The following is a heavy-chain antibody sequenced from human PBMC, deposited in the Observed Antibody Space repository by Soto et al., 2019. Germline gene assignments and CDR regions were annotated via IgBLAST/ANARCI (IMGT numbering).Heavy chain of an antibody. J-gene: IGHJ5*02. CDR2: ISYDGSNK. CDR3: ARDDSYYWFDP. Sequence: QVPLVESGGGVVQPGRSLRLSCAASGFTFSSYAMHWVRQAPGKGLEWVAVISYDGSNKYYADSVKGRFTISRDNSKNTLYLQMNSLRAEDTAVYYCARDDSYYWFDPWGQGTLVTVSS. V-gene: IGHV3-30-3*01. CDR1: GFTFSSYA. D-gene: IGHD2-21*01.